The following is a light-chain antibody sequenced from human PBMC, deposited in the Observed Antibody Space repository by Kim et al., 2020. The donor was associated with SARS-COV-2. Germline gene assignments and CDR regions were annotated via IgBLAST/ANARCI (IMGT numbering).Light chain of an antibody. J-gene: IGLJ3*02. Sequence: ALGQTVKITCQGDSLRSHYARWYQQKPGQAPVVVLYSENKRPSGIPDRFSGSSAGNTASLTITGAQAEDEADYYCNSRDSSGNLWVFGGGTQLTVL. CDR1: SLRSHY. V-gene: IGLV3-19*01. CDR2: SEN. CDR3: NSRDSSGNLWV.